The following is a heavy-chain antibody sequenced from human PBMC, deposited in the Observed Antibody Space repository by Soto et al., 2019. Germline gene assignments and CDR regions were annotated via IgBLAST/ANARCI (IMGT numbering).Heavy chain of an antibody. CDR2: IFYTGSNNY. Sequence: SETLSLTCTISGDSISGYYWTWVRQSPRKGLQWIGYIFYTGSNNYNYNPSLNNRVTITVDTSKNQFSLKLSSVTAADTAVYYCARHSSGWYLDRWGQGTLVTVSS. V-gene: IGHV4-59*08. D-gene: IGHD6-19*01. CDR1: GDSISGYY. J-gene: IGHJ4*02. CDR3: ARHSSGWYLDR.